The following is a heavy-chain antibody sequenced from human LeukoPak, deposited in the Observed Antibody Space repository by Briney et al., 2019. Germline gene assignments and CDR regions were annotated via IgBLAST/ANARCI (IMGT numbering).Heavy chain of an antibody. CDR3: ARTRRVATIGSRCYFDY. V-gene: IGHV1-69*06. CDR1: GGTFSTYA. Sequence: GASVKVSCKASGGTFSTYAINWVRQAPGQGLEWMGGIIPIFGTANYAQKFQGRVTITADKSTTTAYMELSSLRSEDTAVYYCARTRRVATIGSRCYFDYWGQGTLVTVSS. J-gene: IGHJ4*02. CDR2: IIPIFGTA. D-gene: IGHD5-12*01.